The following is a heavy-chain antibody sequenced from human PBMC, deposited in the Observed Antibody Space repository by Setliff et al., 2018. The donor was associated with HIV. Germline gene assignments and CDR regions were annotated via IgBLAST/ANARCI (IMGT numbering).Heavy chain of an antibody. J-gene: IGHJ4*02. CDR1: GGTFSSYA. D-gene: IGHD6-13*01. V-gene: IGHV1-69*13. CDR3: ARSRIAAAGTPHYFDY. Sequence: SVKVSCKASGGTFSSYAISWVRQAPGQGLEWMGGIIPIFGTANYAQKFRGRVTITADESTSTAYMELSSLRSEDTAVYYCARSRIAAAGTPHYFDYWGQGTLVTVSS. CDR2: IIPIFGTA.